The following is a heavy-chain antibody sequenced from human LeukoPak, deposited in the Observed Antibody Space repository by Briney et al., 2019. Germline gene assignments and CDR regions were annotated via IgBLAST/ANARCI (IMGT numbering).Heavy chain of an antibody. D-gene: IGHD1-26*01. CDR1: GFTFSSYA. J-gene: IGHJ4*02. Sequence: PGGSLRLSCAVSGFTFSSYAMSWVRQAPGKGLEWVSTISGSGGTTYYADSVKGRFTISRDSSKNTLSLQMNSLRAEDTAVYYCAKDRSGSYPGDFDYWGQGTLVTVSS. CDR3: AKDRSGSYPGDFDY. V-gene: IGHV3-23*01. CDR2: ISGSGGTT.